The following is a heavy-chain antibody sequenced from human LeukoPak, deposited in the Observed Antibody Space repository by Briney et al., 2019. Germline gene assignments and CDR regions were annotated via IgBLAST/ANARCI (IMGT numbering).Heavy chain of an antibody. CDR1: GGSISSYY. CDR3: ASHYDLLHYFDC. V-gene: IGHV4-59*01. D-gene: IGHD3-3*01. CDR2: IYYSGST. J-gene: IGHJ4*02. Sequence: SETLSLTCTVSGGSISSYYWSWIRQPPGKGLEWIGYIYYSGSTNYNPSLKSRVTISVDTSKNQFSLKLSSVTAADTAIYHCASHYDLLHYFDCWGQGTLVTVSS.